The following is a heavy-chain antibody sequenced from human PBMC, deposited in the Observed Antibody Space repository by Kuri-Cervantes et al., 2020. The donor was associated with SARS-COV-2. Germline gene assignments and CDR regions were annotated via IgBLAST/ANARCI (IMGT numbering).Heavy chain of an antibody. V-gene: IGHV3-23*01. CDR3: ARGEPDY. J-gene: IGHJ4*02. CDR2: ISGSGGST. CDR1: GFTFSSYS. Sequence: LSLTCAASGFTFSSYSMSWVRQAPGKGLEWVSAISGSGGSTYYADSVKGRFTISRDNSKNSLYLQMNSLRAEDTAVYYCARGEPDYWGQGTLVTVSS. D-gene: IGHD1-14*01.